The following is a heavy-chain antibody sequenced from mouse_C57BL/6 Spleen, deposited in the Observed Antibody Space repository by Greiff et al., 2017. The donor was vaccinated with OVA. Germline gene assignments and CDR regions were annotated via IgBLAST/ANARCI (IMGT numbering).Heavy chain of an antibody. CDR2: INPGSGGT. Sequence: VQLQQSGAELVRPGTSVKVSCKASGYAFTNYLIEWVKQRPGQGLEWIGVINPGSGGTNYNEKFKGKATLTADKSSSTAYMQLSSLTSEDSAVYFCARGPDGYYEGVDYWGQGTTLTVSS. J-gene: IGHJ2*01. D-gene: IGHD2-3*01. V-gene: IGHV1-54*01. CDR3: ARGPDGYYEGVDY. CDR1: GYAFTNYL.